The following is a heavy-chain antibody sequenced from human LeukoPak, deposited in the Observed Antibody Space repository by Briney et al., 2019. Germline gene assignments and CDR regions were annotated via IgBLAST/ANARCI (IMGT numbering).Heavy chain of an antibody. CDR3: ARNYYDSSGYYDWFDP. J-gene: IGHJ5*02. D-gene: IGHD3-22*01. CDR1: GGSISSYY. Sequence: SETLSLTCTVSGGSISSYYWSWIRQPPGKALEWIGYIYYSGSTNYNPSLKSRVTISVDTSKNQFSLKLSSVTAADTAVYYCARNYYDSSGYYDWFDPWGQGTLVTVSS. CDR2: IYYSGST. V-gene: IGHV4-59*01.